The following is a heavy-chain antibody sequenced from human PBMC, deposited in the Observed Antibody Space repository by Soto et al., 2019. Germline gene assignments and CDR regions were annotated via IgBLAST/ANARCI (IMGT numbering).Heavy chain of an antibody. J-gene: IGHJ6*02. CDR2: IKSKTDGGTT. Sequence: GGSLRLSCAASGFTFSNAWMNWVRQAPGKGLEWVGRIKSKTDGGTTDYAAPVKGRFTISRDDSKNTLYLQMNSLKTEDTAVYYCTTVDPWIQHQDYYGMDVWGQGTTVTVSS. CDR1: GFTFSNAW. D-gene: IGHD5-18*01. CDR3: TTVDPWIQHQDYYGMDV. V-gene: IGHV3-15*07.